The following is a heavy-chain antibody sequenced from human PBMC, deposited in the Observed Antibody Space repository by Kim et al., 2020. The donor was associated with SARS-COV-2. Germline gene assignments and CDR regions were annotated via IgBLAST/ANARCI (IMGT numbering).Heavy chain of an antibody. V-gene: IGHV4-59*13. CDR2: IYYSGST. J-gene: IGHJ5*02. CDR1: GGSISSYY. CDR3: ARGRSGDSSIWYDWFDP. D-gene: IGHD6-13*01. Sequence: SETLSLTCTVSGGSISSYYWSWIRQPPGKGLEWIGYIYYSGSTNYNPSLKSRVTISVDTSKNQFSLKLSSVTAADTAVYYCARGRSGDSSIWYDWFDPWGQGTLVTVSS.